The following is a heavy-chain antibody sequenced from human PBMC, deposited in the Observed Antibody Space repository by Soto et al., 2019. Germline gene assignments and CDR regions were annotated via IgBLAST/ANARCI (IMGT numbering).Heavy chain of an antibody. J-gene: IGHJ6*02. Sequence: GGSLRLSCAASGFSFRNYAMHWVRQAPGKGLECVAVISYDGGNKFYRDYVKGRFTISRDNSKNTLYLQINSLRYEDTAVYYCARGDREDIAVVIGVRPGEYGVDFWGQGTTVTVSS. CDR3: ARGDREDIAVVIGVRPGEYGVDF. CDR1: GFSFRNYA. V-gene: IGHV3-30-3*01. D-gene: IGHD2-15*01. CDR2: ISYDGGNK.